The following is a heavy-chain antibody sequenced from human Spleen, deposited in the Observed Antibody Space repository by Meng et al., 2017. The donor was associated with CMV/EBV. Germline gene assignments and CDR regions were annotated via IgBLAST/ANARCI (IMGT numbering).Heavy chain of an antibody. D-gene: IGHD5-24*01. J-gene: IGHJ4*02. V-gene: IGHV4-34*01. Sequence: SETLSLTCAVSHGSFSGYYWSWIRQPPGKGLDWIGEINNSGRTNYNPSLKGRVTISVETSKNQFTLKVNSVTAADTGVYYCAVIGDGSHPRYDFGSWGQGTLVTVSS. CDR1: HGSFSGYY. CDR3: AVIGDGSHPRYDFGS. CDR2: INNSGRT.